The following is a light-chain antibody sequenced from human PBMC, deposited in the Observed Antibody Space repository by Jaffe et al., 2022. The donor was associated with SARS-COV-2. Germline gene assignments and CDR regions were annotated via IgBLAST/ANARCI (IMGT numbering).Light chain of an antibody. V-gene: IGLV3-1*01. CDR3: QAWDSRTPVV. CDR2: QDY. J-gene: IGLJ2*01. CDR1: RLGDKY. Sequence: SYELTQPPSVSVSPGQTANITCSGDRLGDKYACWYQQRPGQAPVPIIYQDYKRPSGVPERFSGSNAGNTATLTISETQAMDEADYYCQAWDSRTPVVFGGGTKLTIL.